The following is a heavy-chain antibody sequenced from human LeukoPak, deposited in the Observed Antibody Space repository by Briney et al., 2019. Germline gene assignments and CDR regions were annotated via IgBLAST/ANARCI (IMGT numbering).Heavy chain of an antibody. Sequence: EASVKVSCKASGYTFTGYYMHWVRQAPGQGLEWMGWINPNSGGTNYAQKFQGRVTMTRDTSISTAYMELSRLRSDDTAVYYCARGRSVATIRNWFDPWGQGTLVTVSS. CDR2: INPNSGGT. CDR3: ARGRSVATIRNWFDP. V-gene: IGHV1-2*02. J-gene: IGHJ5*02. CDR1: GYTFTGYY. D-gene: IGHD5-12*01.